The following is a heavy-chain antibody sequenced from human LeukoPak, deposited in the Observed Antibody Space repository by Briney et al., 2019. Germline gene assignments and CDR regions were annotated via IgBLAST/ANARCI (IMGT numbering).Heavy chain of an antibody. Sequence: GGSLRLSCAVSGFTFYNYAMHWVRQAPGKGLEWVSGISWNSGSIGYADSVKGRFTISRDNAENSLYLQMNSLRAEDTALYYCAKDIAHYYGMDVWGQGTTVTVSS. CDR2: ISWNSGSI. CDR3: AKDIAHYYGMDV. V-gene: IGHV3-9*01. J-gene: IGHJ6*02. CDR1: GFTFYNYA.